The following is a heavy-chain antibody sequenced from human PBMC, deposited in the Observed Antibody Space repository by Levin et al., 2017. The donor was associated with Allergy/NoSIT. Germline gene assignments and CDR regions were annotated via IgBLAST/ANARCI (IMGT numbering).Heavy chain of an antibody. CDR1: GYTFTNYW. V-gene: IGHV5-10-1*01. J-gene: IGHJ3*01. CDR3: ARHYGGNSFRFRAFDV. CDR2: IDPSDSYT. D-gene: IGHD4-23*01. Sequence: KVSCKVSGYTFTNYWITWVRQLPGKGLEWVGRIDPSDSYTDYSPSFQGHVTVSVDKSISTVYLQWSSLKASDTAMYYCARHYGGNSFRFRAFDVWGQGTMVPVSS.